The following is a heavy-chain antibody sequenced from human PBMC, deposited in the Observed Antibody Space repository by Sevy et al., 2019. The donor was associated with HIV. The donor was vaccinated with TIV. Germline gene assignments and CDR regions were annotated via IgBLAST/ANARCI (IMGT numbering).Heavy chain of an antibody. J-gene: IGHJ4*02. CDR3: ARLFYGSADY. V-gene: IGHV3-7*01. D-gene: IGHD3-10*01. CDR1: GLTFSSYW. CDR2: INQDGRET. Sequence: GGSLRLSCAASGLTFSSYWMSWVRQAPGKGLEWVATINQDGRETFYVDSVKGRFTISRHNPRKSLYLQMNSLSAEDTAVYYCARLFYGSADYWGQGTLVTVSS.